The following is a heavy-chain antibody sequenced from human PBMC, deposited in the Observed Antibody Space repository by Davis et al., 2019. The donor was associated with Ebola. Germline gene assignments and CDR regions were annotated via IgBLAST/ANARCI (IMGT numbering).Heavy chain of an antibody. D-gene: IGHD3-22*01. V-gene: IGHV4-59*01. Sequence: MPEGSLRLSCTVSGGSISSYYWSWIRQTPGKGLEWIRYIYYTGRVEYNPPLQSRVTISVDTSESRFSLKLTSVTPADTAVYYCATSNRAVYYYDSSGRGMDVWGQGTTVTVSS. CDR1: GGSISSYY. CDR3: ATSNRAVYYYDSSGRGMDV. J-gene: IGHJ6*02. CDR2: IYYTGRV.